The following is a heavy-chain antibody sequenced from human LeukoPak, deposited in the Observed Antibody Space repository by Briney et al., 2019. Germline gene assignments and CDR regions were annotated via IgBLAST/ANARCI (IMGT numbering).Heavy chain of an antibody. J-gene: IGHJ4*02. D-gene: IGHD6-6*01. CDR1: GFTFSSYA. V-gene: IGHV3-30*04. CDR3: ARVTGSSSDY. CDR2: ISYDGSNK. Sequence: GGSLRLSCAASGFTFSSYAMHWVRQAPGKGLEWVGVISYDGSNKYYADSVKGRFTISRDNSKNTLYLQMNSLRAEDTAVYYCARVTGSSSDYWGQGTLVTVSS.